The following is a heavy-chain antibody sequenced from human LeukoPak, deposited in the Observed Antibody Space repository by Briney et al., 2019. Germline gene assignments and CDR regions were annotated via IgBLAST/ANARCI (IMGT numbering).Heavy chain of an antibody. Sequence: SETLSLTCTVSGGSISSYYWSWIRQPAGKGLEWIGRIYTSGSTNYNPSLKSRVTMSVDTSKNQFSLKLSSVTAADTAVYFCARLRLSGGSFSVGWFDPWGQGIQVTVSS. CDR3: ARLRLSGGSFSVGWFDP. CDR1: GGSISSYY. CDR2: IYTSGST. J-gene: IGHJ5*02. V-gene: IGHV4-4*07. D-gene: IGHD1-26*01.